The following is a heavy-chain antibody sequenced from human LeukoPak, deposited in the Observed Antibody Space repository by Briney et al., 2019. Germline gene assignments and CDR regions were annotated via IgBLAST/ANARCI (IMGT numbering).Heavy chain of an antibody. Sequence: SETLSLTCTVSGGSISSYYWSWIRQPAGKGLEWIGRISSSGSTNYNPSLKSRVTMSVDTSKNQFSLKLNSVTAADTAVYYCTREGVYWGQGTLVTVSS. J-gene: IGHJ4*02. CDR2: ISSSGST. CDR1: GGSISSYY. CDR3: TREGVY. V-gene: IGHV4-4*07. D-gene: IGHD2-8*01.